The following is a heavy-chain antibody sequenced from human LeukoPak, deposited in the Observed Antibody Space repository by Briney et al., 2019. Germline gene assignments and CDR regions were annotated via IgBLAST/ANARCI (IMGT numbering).Heavy chain of an antibody. V-gene: IGHV4-59*01. CDR2: IYDSGST. CDR1: GGSISSYY. CDR3: ARVDYDSKIDY. J-gene: IGHJ4*02. D-gene: IGHD3-22*01. Sequence: SETLSLTCTVSGGSISSYYWSWIRQPPGKGLEWIGYIYDSGSTNYNPSLKSRVTISVDTSKNQFSLKLSSVAAADTAVYYCARVDYDSKIDYWGQGTLVTVSS.